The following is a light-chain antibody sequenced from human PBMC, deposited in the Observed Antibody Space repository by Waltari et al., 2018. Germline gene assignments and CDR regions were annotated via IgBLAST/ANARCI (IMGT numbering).Light chain of an antibody. CDR2: KAS. CDR3: QQYNSYLYT. CDR1: QSISSV. J-gene: IGKJ2*01. Sequence: DIQMTQSPSTLSASVGDRVTITCRASQSISSVLAWYQQKPGKAPKLLIYKASSLESGVPSRFSGSGSGTEFTLTISSLQPDDFATYYCQQYNSYLYTFGQGTKLEIK. V-gene: IGKV1-5*03.